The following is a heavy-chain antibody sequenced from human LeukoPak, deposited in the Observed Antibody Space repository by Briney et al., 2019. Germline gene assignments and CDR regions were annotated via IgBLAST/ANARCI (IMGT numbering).Heavy chain of an antibody. Sequence: SVKVSCKASGGTFSSYAISRVRQAPGQGLEWMGGIIPIFGTANYAQKFQGRVTITADESTSTAYMELSSLRSEDTAVYYCARGAGDFDWLLYVPIYFDYWGQGTLVTVSS. CDR1: GGTFSSYA. J-gene: IGHJ4*02. CDR3: ARGAGDFDWLLYVPIYFDY. D-gene: IGHD3-9*01. V-gene: IGHV1-69*01. CDR2: IIPIFGTA.